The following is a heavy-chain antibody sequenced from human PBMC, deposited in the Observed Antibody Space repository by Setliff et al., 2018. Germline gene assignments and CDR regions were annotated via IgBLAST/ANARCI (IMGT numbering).Heavy chain of an antibody. Sequence: PSETLSLTCSVSDGSISSDDYYWAWIRQPPGKGLEWIGSMYYGGSTSYHSPFRSRVTISVDTSKRQFSLRLPSVTAADTAVYFCARHGGPAGDAFDIWGQGTMVTVSS. CDR3: ARHGGPAGDAFDI. CDR1: DGSISSDDYY. D-gene: IGHD3-16*01. CDR2: MYYGGST. V-gene: IGHV4-39*01. J-gene: IGHJ3*02.